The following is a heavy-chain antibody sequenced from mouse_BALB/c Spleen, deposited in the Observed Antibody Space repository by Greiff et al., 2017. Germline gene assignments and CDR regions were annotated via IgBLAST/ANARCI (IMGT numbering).Heavy chain of an antibody. CDR1: GYTFTDYE. CDR2: IDPETGGT. J-gene: IGHJ4*01. CDR3: TTMDY. Sequence: VQLHQSGAELVRPGASVTLSCKASGYTFTDYEMHWVKQTPVHGLEWIGAIDPETGGTAYNQKFKGKATLTADKSSSTAYMELRSLTSEDSAVYYCTTMDYWGQGTSVTVSS. V-gene: IGHV1-15*01.